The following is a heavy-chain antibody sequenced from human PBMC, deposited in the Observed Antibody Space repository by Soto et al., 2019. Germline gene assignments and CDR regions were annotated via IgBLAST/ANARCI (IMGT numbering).Heavy chain of an antibody. V-gene: IGHV4-59*01. Sequence: SETLSLTCTVSGGSISSYYWSWIRQPPGKGLEWIGYIYYSGSTNYNPSLKSRVTMSVDTSKNQFSLSLSSVTAADTAVYYCARDFTIIRGVPSGWFDPWGQGALVTVSS. CDR1: GGSISSYY. CDR3: ARDFTIIRGVPSGWFDP. D-gene: IGHD3-10*01. J-gene: IGHJ5*02. CDR2: IYYSGST.